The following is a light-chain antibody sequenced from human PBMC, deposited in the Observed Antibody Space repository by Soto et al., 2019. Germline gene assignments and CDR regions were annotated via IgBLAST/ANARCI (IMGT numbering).Light chain of an antibody. CDR2: EVN. V-gene: IGLV2-23*02. Sequence: QSVLTQPPSVFGSPGQSITISCTGTSSDVGTYTLVSWYQQHPGKAPKLVIYEVNKRPAGVSKRFSGSKSGDTASLTISGLQAEDEADHYCSSYAGAITFYVFGTGTKVTVL. CDR1: SSDVGTYTL. J-gene: IGLJ1*01. CDR3: SSYAGAITFYV.